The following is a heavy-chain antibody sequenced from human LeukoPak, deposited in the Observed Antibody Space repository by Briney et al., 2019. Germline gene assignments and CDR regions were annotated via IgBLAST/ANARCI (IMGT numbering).Heavy chain of an antibody. Sequence: PGGSLRLSCAASGFTFSSYAMNWVRQAPGKGLEWVSAISASGDRTYYADSVKGRFTISRDNSKNTLYLQMNSLRAEDTAVYYCAKGGGWLYYFDYWGQGTLVTVSS. V-gene: IGHV3-23*01. D-gene: IGHD6-19*01. CDR2: ISASGDRT. CDR1: GFTFSSYA. CDR3: AKGGGWLYYFDY. J-gene: IGHJ4*02.